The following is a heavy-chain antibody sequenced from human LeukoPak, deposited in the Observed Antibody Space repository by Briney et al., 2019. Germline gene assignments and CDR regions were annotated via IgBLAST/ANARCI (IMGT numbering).Heavy chain of an antibody. V-gene: IGHV3-48*04. CDR3: ARDRIAAAGKGRTDY. D-gene: IGHD6-13*01. Sequence: GGSLRLSCAASGFTFSSYAMTWVRQAPGKGLEWVSYISSSSSAIYYADSVKGRFTISRDNAKNSPYLQMNSLRAEDTAVYYCARDRIAAAGKGRTDYWGQGTLVTVSS. J-gene: IGHJ4*02. CDR1: GFTFSSYA. CDR2: ISSSSSAI.